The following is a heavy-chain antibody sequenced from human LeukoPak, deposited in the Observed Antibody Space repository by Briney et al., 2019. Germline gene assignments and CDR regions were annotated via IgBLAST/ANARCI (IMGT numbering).Heavy chain of an antibody. Sequence: PSETLSLTCTVSGGSISSSSYYWGWIRQPPGEGPEWIGSISYSGRTHYNPSLKSRVGISVDTSKNQFSLNLSSVSAADTAVYYCARKKTGATNGLDVWGQGTTVTVSS. CDR3: ARKKTGATNGLDV. CDR1: GGSISSSSYY. V-gene: IGHV4-39*01. J-gene: IGHJ6*02. CDR2: ISYSGRT. D-gene: IGHD1-1*01.